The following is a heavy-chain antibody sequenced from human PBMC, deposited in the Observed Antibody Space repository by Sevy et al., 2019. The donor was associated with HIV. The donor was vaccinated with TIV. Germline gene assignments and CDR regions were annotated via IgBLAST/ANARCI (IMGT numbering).Heavy chain of an antibody. J-gene: IGHJ4*02. V-gene: IGHV3-7*03. D-gene: IGHD5-18*01. CDR2: IKQDGSEK. CDR3: ARKSTAMVLYYFDY. CDR1: GFTFSSYW. Sequence: GGSLRLSCAASGFTFSSYWMSWVRQAPGKGLEWVANIKQDGSEKYYVDSVKGRFTISRDNAKNSLYLQMNSLRAEDTAVYYFARKSTAMVLYYFDYWGQGTLVTVSS.